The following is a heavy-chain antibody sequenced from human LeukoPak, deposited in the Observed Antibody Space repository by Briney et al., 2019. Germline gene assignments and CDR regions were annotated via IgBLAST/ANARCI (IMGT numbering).Heavy chain of an antibody. CDR1: GFTFSTYG. CDR2: ISYDGSKK. J-gene: IGHJ6*02. Sequence: GGSLRLSCAASGFTFSTYGMHWVRQAPGKGLEWVAVISYDGSKKYYADSVKGRFTISRDNSKNTLYLQMNGLRAEDTAVYYCAKDPGNGWQDYYFSGMDVWGQGTTVTVSS. CDR3: AKDPGNGWQDYYFSGMDV. D-gene: IGHD6-19*01. V-gene: IGHV3-30*18.